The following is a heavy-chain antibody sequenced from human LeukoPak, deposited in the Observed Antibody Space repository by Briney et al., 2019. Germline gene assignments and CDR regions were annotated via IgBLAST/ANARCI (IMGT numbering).Heavy chain of an antibody. CDR3: AKDSHYDFWSGYAYAFDI. V-gene: IGHV3-23*01. CDR1: GFTFSSYA. Sequence: PGGSLRLSCAASGFTFSSYAMSWVRQAPGKGLEWVSAISGSGGSTYYADSVKGRFTISRDNSKNTLYLQMNSLRAEDTAVYYCAKDSHYDFWSGYAYAFDIWGQGTMVTVSS. CDR2: ISGSGGST. D-gene: IGHD3-3*01. J-gene: IGHJ3*02.